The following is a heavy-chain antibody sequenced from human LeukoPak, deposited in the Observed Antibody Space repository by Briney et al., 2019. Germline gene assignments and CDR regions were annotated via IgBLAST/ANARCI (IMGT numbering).Heavy chain of an antibody. D-gene: IGHD2-8*01. J-gene: IGHJ4*02. CDR3: AKDLNGSFDY. Sequence: GGSLRLSCAASEFTFSIYAMSWVRQDPGKGLEWVSTISGSGDSTHYADSVKGRFTISRDNSKNTLYLQMNSLRAEDTAVYYCAKDLNGSFDYWGQGTLVTVSS. CDR1: EFTFSIYA. CDR2: ISGSGDST. V-gene: IGHV3-23*01.